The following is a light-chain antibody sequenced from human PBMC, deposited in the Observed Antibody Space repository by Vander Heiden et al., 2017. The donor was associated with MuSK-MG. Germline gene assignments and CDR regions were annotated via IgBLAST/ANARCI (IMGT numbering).Light chain of an antibody. CDR1: QSISSY. V-gene: IGKV1-39*01. CDR2: AAS. J-gene: IGKJ5*01. CDR3: QQSYSTLG. Sequence: DIQMTQSLSSLSASVGDRVTITCRASQSISSYLNWYQQKPGKAPKLLIYAASSLQSGVPSRFSGSGSGTDFTLTISSLQPEDFATYYCQQSYSTLGFGQGTRLEIK.